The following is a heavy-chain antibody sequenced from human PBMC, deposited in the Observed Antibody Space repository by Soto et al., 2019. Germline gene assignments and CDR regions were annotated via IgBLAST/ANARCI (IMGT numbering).Heavy chain of an antibody. Sequence: VRSVRPSSASPVVTFSNAWMSCVRESPGKCLEWVVRIKSKTDGGTTDYAAPVKGRFTISRDASKNTLYLHINRLKTEDPAVYYCNTALIGVVTDISMEFWGQGTTVIVSS. CDR2: IKSKTDGGTT. D-gene: IGHD2-21*02. J-gene: IGHJ6*01. V-gene: IGHV3-15*01. CDR3: NTALIGVVTDISMEF. CDR1: VVTFSNAW.